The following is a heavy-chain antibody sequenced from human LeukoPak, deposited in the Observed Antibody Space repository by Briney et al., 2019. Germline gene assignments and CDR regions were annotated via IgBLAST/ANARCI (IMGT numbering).Heavy chain of an antibody. CDR3: ARDSLDIVVVVAARNWFDP. V-gene: IGHV1-18*04. CDR2: ISAYNGNT. D-gene: IGHD2-15*01. CDR1: GYTFNGYY. J-gene: IGHJ5*02. Sequence: ASVTVSCKASGYTFNGYYKHWVRQAPGQGLEWMGWISAYNGNTNYAQKLQGRVTMTTDTSTSTAYMELRSLRSDDTAVYYCARDSLDIVVVVAARNWFDPWGQGTLVTVSS.